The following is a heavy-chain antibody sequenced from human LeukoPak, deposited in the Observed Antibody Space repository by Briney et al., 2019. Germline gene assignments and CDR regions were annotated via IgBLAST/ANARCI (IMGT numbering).Heavy chain of an antibody. J-gene: IGHJ4*02. CDR3: ARDGLEGDYEY. D-gene: IGHD4-17*01. CDR1: GFTFSSYW. CDR2: IKQDGREK. V-gene: IGHV3-7*01. Sequence: TGGSLRLSCAASGFTFSSYWMSWVRQAPGKGLEWVANIKQDGREKYYVDSVRGRHTISRDTAKNSLYLQMNSLRAETTAVYYCARDGLEGDYEYWGQGTLVTVSS.